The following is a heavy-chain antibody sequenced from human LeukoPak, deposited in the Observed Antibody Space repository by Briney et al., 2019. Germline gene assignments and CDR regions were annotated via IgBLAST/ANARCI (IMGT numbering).Heavy chain of an antibody. Sequence: GSVKVSCKASGYTFTGYYMHWVRQAPGQGLEWMGRINPNSGGTNYAQKFQGRVTMTRDTSISTAYRELSRLRSDDTAVYYCARPVLKGYDNCGYWGQGTLVTVSS. V-gene: IGHV1-2*06. CDR3: ARPVLKGYDNCGY. D-gene: IGHD1-20*01. CDR2: INPNSGGT. CDR1: GYTFTGYY. J-gene: IGHJ4*02.